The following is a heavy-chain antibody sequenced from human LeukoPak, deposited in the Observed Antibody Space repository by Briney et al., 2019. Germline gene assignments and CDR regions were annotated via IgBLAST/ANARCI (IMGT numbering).Heavy chain of an antibody. D-gene: IGHD6-6*01. CDR3: ARDQAESSGFDY. CDR1: GFSFSSYA. Sequence: GGSLRLSCAASGFSFSSYAMHWVRQAPGKGLEWVAVIWYDGSNKYYADSVKGRFTISRDNSKNTLYLQMNSLRAEDTAVYYCARDQAESSGFDYWGQGTLVTVSS. CDR2: IWYDGSNK. V-gene: IGHV3-33*08. J-gene: IGHJ4*02.